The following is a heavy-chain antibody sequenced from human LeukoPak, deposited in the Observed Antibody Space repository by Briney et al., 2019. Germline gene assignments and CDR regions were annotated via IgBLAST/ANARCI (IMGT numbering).Heavy chain of an antibody. CDR1: GGTFSSYA. V-gene: IGHV1-69*13. J-gene: IGHJ4*02. D-gene: IGHD3-16*01. CDR2: IIPIFGTA. Sequence: SVNVSCKASGGTFSSYAISWVRQAPGQGLEWMGGIIPIFGTANYAQKFQGRVTITADESTSTAYMELSRLTSDDTAVYYCARIGGAHNFDYWGQGTLVTVSS. CDR3: ARIGGAHNFDY.